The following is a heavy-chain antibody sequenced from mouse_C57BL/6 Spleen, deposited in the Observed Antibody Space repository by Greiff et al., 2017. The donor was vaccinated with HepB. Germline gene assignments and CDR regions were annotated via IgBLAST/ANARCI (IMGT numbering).Heavy chain of an antibody. CDR3: ARHDGPFAY. D-gene: IGHD2-3*01. J-gene: IGHJ3*01. CDR2: IYPRSGNT. CDR1: GYTFTSYG. Sequence: QVQLQQSGAELARPGASVKLSCKASGYTFTSYGISWVKQRTGQGLEWIGEIYPRSGNTYYNEKFKGKATLTADKSSSTVYMELRSLTSEDSAVYFCARHDGPFAYWGQGTLVTVSA. V-gene: IGHV1-81*01.